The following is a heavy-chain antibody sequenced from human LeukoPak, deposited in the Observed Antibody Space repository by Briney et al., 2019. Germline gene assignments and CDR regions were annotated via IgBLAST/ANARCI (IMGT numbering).Heavy chain of an antibody. Sequence: PSETLSFTCTVYTGSISSYYRIWIRQPAGKGLEWIGRIYTSGSTRYNPPLKCRVTMSVDTSKNQFSLKLSSVTAADTAVYYCARVGSSGSGSYYPDYWGQGTLVSVSS. D-gene: IGHD3-10*01. CDR2: IYTSGST. J-gene: IGHJ4*02. CDR1: TGSISSYY. V-gene: IGHV4-4*07. CDR3: ARVGSSGSGSYYPDY.